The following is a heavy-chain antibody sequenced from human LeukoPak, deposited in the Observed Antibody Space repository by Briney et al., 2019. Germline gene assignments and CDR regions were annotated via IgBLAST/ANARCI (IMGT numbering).Heavy chain of an antibody. J-gene: IGHJ4*02. CDR1: GFTFSSYA. V-gene: IGHV3-30*04. D-gene: IGHD3-22*01. Sequence: GRSLRLSCAASGFTFSSYAMHWVRQAPGKGLEWVAVISYDGSNKYYADSVKGRFTISRDNSKNTLYLQMNNLRAEDTAVYYCARLRSGSHYWGQGTLVTVSS. CDR2: ISYDGSNK. CDR3: ARLRSGSHY.